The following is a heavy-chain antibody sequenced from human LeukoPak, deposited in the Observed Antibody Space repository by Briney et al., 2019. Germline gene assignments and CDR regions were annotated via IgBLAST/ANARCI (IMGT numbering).Heavy chain of an antibody. Sequence: SETLSLTCAVSGGSISSSNWWSWVRQPPGKGLEWIGEIYHSGSTNYNPSLKSRVTISVDMSKNQFSLKLTSVTAADTAVYYCARDGSRFGELFDFDYWGHGTLVTVSS. D-gene: IGHD3-10*01. CDR2: IYHSGST. J-gene: IGHJ4*01. V-gene: IGHV4-4*02. CDR3: ARDGSRFGELFDFDY. CDR1: GGSISSSNW.